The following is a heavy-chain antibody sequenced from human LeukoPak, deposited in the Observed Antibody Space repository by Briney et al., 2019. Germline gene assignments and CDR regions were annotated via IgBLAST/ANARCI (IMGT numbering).Heavy chain of an antibody. V-gene: IGHV3-30*03. CDR3: ARENGVWYYYMDV. CDR1: GFTFSSYS. CDR2: ISYDGSNK. J-gene: IGHJ6*03. D-gene: IGHD2-8*01. Sequence: GGSLRLSCAASGFTFSSYSMDWVRQAPGKGLEWVAVISYDGSNKYYADSVKGRFTISRDNSKNTLYLQMNSLRAEDTAVYYCARENGVWYYYMDVWGKGTTVTVSS.